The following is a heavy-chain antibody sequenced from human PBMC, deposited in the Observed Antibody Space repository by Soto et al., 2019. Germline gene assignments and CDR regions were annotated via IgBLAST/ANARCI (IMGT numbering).Heavy chain of an antibody. CDR2: VYWDGDE. J-gene: IGHJ4*02. CDR1: GFSLIGSGMG. V-gene: IGHV2-5*02. CDR3: ALTGRWIRPNDYFGH. Sequence: QITLKESGPVVVKPTQTLTLTCTYSGFSLIGSGMGVGWIRQPPGKALEWLAFVYWDGDERYSPSLQSRLTMSHDPSTGQFVLTMTNMDPVATGTYFCALTGRWIRPNDYFGHWGQGTLVTVSS. D-gene: IGHD5-12*01.